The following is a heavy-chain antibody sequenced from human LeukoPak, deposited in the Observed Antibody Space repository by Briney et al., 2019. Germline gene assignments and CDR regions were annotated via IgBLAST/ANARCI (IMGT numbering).Heavy chain of an antibody. D-gene: IGHD2-15*01. CDR2: ISDSGGST. CDR1: GFPFSSYA. V-gene: IGHV3-64D*09. J-gene: IGHJ6*02. Sequence: GGSLRLSCSASGFPFSSYAMHWVRQAPGKGLEYVSAISDSGGSTYYADSVKGRFTISRDNSKNTLYLQMSSLRAEDTAVYFCVRGYSFGPDGMDVWCQGTTVTVSS. CDR3: VRGYSFGPDGMDV.